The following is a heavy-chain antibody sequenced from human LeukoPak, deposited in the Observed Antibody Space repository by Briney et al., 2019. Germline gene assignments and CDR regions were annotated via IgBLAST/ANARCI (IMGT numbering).Heavy chain of an antibody. CDR2: IIPILGIA. CDR3: ARARGGRAHYYYYGMGV. D-gene: IGHD1-26*01. J-gene: IGHJ6*02. Sequence: SVKVSCKASGGTFSSYAISWVRQAPGQGLEWMGRIIPILGIANYAQKFQGRVTITADKSTSTAYMELSSLRSEDTAVYYCARARGGRAHYYYYGMGVWGQGTTVTVSS. V-gene: IGHV1-69*04. CDR1: GGTFSSYA.